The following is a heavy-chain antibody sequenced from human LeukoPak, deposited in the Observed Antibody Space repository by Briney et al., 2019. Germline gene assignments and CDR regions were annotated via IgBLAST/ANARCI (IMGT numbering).Heavy chain of an antibody. J-gene: IGHJ4*02. CDR2: INPSGGST. D-gene: IGHD3-3*01. V-gene: IGHV1-46*01. CDR3: ARDLGLNYDFWSGPKDY. Sequence: GASVKVSCKASVYTFTSYYMHWVRQAPGQGLEWMGIINPSGGSTSYAQKFQGRVTMTRDTSTSTVYMELSSLRSEDTAVYYCARDLGLNYDFWSGPKDYWGQGTLVTVSS. CDR1: VYTFTSYY.